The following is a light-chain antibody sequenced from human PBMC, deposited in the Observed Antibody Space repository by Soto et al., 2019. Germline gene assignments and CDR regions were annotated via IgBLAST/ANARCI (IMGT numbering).Light chain of an antibody. CDR1: SSDVGNY. CDR2: GVS. CDR3: SSYTSSSTVV. Sequence: QSVLTQPASVSGSPGQSITISCTGTSSDVGNYVSWYQQHPGKAPKLMIYGVSYRPSGVSNRFSGSKSGNTASLTISGLQAEDEADYYCSSYTSSSTVVFGGGTKLTVL. J-gene: IGLJ2*01. V-gene: IGLV2-14*01.